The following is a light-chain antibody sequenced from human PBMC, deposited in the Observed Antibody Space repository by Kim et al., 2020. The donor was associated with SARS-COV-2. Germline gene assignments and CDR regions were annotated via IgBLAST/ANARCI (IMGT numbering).Light chain of an antibody. Sequence: SASVGDRVTITCRASQGISIWLAWYQKKPDKAPRSLIYAASSLQSGVPSRFSGSGSGTDFTLIINNLQPEDFGTYYCQQYQDYPLTFGGGTKVEIK. CDR1: QGISIW. V-gene: IGKV1D-16*01. CDR3: QQYQDYPLT. CDR2: AAS. J-gene: IGKJ4*01.